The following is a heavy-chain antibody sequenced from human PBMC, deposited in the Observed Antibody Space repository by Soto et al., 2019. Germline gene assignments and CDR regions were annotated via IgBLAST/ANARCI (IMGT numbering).Heavy chain of an antibody. D-gene: IGHD2-2*01. CDR3: ARDRIVVVPAASRGYYYYMDV. CDR2: IKQDGSEK. CDR1: GFTFSSYW. V-gene: IGHV3-7*01. J-gene: IGHJ6*03. Sequence: GGSLRLSCAASGFTFSSYWMSWGLQAPWKGLEWVANIKQDGSEKYYVDSVKGRFTISRDNAKNSLYLQMNSLRAEDTAVYYCARDRIVVVPAASRGYYYYMDVWGEGTTVTVSS.